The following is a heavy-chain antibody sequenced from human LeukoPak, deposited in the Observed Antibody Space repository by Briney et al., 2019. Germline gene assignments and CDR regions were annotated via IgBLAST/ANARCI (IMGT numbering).Heavy chain of an antibody. V-gene: IGHV1-69*01. J-gene: IGHJ4*02. D-gene: IGHD4-11*01. CDR2: IIPLFGRA. CDR1: GGTFRNYA. CDR3: ASPEENSDYYFVY. Sequence: SLKVSCKASGGTFRNYAISCVRQAPGQGLEWMGGIIPLFGRAEYAQKFQGRVTITADESTRTVYLELSSLRSEDTAVYYCASPEENSDYYFVYWGQGTLVTVSS.